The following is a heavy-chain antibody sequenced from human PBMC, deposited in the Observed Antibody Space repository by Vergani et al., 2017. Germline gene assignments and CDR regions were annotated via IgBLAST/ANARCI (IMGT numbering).Heavy chain of an antibody. CDR2: IYPADSDT. CDR1: EYSFGNYW. CDR3: ARHTTYTDS. J-gene: IGHJ4*02. Sequence: EVELVQSGPEMRKPGESLKISCKGSEYSFGNYWIGWVRQMPGKGLEWMGIIYPADSDTRFSPSFQGQVTISSDKSISTAFMQLDSLKASDTALYYCARHTTYTDSWGQGTLVTVSS. D-gene: IGHD1-1*01. V-gene: IGHV5-51*01.